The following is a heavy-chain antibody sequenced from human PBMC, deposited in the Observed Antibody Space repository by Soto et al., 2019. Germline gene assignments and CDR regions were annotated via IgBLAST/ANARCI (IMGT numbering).Heavy chain of an antibody. Sequence: ASVKVSCKASGYTFTSYGISWVRQAPGQGLEWMGWISAYNGNTNYAQKLQGRVTMTTDTSTSTAYMELRSLRSDDTAVYYCARDPYDFWSGYYHPYYYYGMDVWSQGTTVTVSS. V-gene: IGHV1-18*04. CDR2: ISAYNGNT. CDR3: ARDPYDFWSGYYHPYYYYGMDV. D-gene: IGHD3-3*01. J-gene: IGHJ6*02. CDR1: GYTFTSYG.